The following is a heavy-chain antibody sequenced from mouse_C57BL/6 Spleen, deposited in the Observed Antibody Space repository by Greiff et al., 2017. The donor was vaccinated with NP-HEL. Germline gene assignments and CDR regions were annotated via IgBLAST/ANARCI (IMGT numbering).Heavy chain of an antibody. CDR2: ISDGGSYT. CDR3: AGESGNLFAY. D-gene: IGHD2-1*01. J-gene: IGHJ3*01. Sequence: EVQLVEPGGGLVKPGASLKLSCAASGFTFSSYSMPWVRQTPERRLEWVATISDGGSYTYYPDNVKGRFTISRDNAKNNLYLQMSHLKSEDTAMYYCAGESGNLFAYWGQGTLVTVSA. V-gene: IGHV5-4*01. CDR1: GFTFSSYS.